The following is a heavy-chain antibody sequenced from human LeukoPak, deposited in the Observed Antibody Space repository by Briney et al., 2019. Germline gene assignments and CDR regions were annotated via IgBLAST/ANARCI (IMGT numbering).Heavy chain of an antibody. CDR2: IYTSGST. J-gene: IGHJ3*02. CDR3: SRRGSLAVAPGAFDI. Sequence: ASETLSLTCTVSGGYISSYYWSWIRQPAGKGLEWIGRIYTSGSTNYNPSLKSRVTMSVDTSKNLFSLKLSSVTAADTAVYYCSRRGSLAVAPGAFDIWGQGTMVTVSS. CDR1: GGYISSYY. D-gene: IGHD6-19*01. V-gene: IGHV4-4*07.